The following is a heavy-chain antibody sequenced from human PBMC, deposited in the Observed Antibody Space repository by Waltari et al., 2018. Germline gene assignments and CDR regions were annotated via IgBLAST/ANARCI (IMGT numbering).Heavy chain of an antibody. Sequence: EVQLVESGGGLTQPGRSLRLSCTTSGLAFSSFSISWVRQAPGKGLEWVGFIRSKAYGGTPKYAASVRDRFTMSRDDSKSIAYLEMNSLKTEDTAMYFCTTQNTFWSWSYWGRGTLVTVSS. CDR3: TTQNTFWSWSY. CDR1: GLAFSSFS. CDR2: IRSKAYGGTP. J-gene: IGHJ4*02. V-gene: IGHV3-49*04. D-gene: IGHD3-3*01.